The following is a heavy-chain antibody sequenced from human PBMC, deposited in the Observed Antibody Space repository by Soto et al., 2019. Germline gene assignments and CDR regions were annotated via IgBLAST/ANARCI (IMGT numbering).Heavy chain of an antibody. V-gene: IGHV3-21*02. Sequence: EVQLVESGGGLVKPGGSLRLSCAAAGHTFSSYIMNWVRQAPGKGLEWVSFISSGSPYIYYADSVKGRFTISRDNAKNSLFLQMNSLRAEDTAVYYCATSIAVAAPFDSWGQGTLVTVSS. CDR2: ISSGSPYI. D-gene: IGHD6-19*01. CDR1: GHTFSSYI. J-gene: IGHJ4*02. CDR3: ATSIAVAAPFDS.